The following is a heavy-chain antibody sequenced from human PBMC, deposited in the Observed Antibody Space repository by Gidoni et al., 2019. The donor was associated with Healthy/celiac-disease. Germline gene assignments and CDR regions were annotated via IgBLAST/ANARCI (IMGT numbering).Heavy chain of an antibody. CDR2: ISGSGGST. CDR1: GFSFSSYA. CDR3: AKGSSTTSNWFDP. Sequence: EVQLLESGGGLVQPGGSLRLSCAASGFSFSSYAMRWVRKDPGKGLEWVSAISGSGGSTYYADSVKGRFTISRDNSKNTLYLQMNSLRAEDTAVYYCAKGSSTTSNWFDPWGQGTLVTVSS. V-gene: IGHV3-23*01. D-gene: IGHD2-2*01. J-gene: IGHJ5*02.